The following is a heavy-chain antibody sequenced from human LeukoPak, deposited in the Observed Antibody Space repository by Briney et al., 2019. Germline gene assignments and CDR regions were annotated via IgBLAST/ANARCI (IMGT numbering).Heavy chain of an antibody. V-gene: IGHV3-21*01. CDR2: ISSSSTYI. J-gene: IGHJ4*02. CDR1: GFTFSSYS. CDR3: ARGRLVGCLDY. D-gene: IGHD6-19*01. Sequence: GGSLRLSCAASGFTFSSYSMNWVRQAPGKGLEWVSSISSSSTYIYYADSVKGRFTISRDNAKNSLYLQMNSLRAEDTAVYLCARGRLVGCLDYWGQGTLVTVSS.